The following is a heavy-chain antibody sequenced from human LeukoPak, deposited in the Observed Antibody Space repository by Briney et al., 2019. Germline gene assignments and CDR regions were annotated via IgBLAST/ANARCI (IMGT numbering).Heavy chain of an antibody. J-gene: IGHJ1*01. V-gene: IGHV3-23*01. CDR3: AKDNYCDSSGYYGEYFQH. D-gene: IGHD3-22*01. CDR1: GFTFSSYA. Sequence: GGSLRLSCAASGFTFSSYAMSWVRQAPGKGLEWVSGISGSGGSTYYADSVKGRFTISRDNSKNTLSLQMNSLRAEATAVYYCAKDNYCDSSGYYGEYFQHWGQGTMVTVSS. CDR2: ISGSGGST.